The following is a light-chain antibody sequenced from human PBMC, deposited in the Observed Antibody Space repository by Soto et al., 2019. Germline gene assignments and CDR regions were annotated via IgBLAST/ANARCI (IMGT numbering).Light chain of an antibody. CDR3: QSYTRSLSARV. J-gene: IGLJ3*02. CDR1: SSNIGAGYD. V-gene: IGLV1-40*01. Sequence: QSVLTQPPSVSGAPGQRVTISCTGSSSNIGAGYDVHWYQQLPGTALKLLIYGNSNRPSGVPDRFSGSKSGTSASLAITGLLPYHEADYYSQSYTRSLSARVFRPGTKLTVL. CDR2: GNS.